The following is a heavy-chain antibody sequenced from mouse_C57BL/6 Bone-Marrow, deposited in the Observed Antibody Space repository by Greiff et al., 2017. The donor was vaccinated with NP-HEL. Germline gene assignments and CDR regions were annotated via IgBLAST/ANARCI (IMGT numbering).Heavy chain of an antibody. CDR1: GYTFTSYW. CDR3: AREGDYYGSSFDAMDY. Sequence: QVQLKQPGAELVMPGASVKLSCKASGYTFTSYWMHWVKQRPGQGLEWIGEIDPSDSYTNYNQKFKGKSTLTVDKSSSTAYMQLSSLTSEDSAVYYCAREGDYYGSSFDAMDYWGQGTSVTVSS. D-gene: IGHD1-1*01. J-gene: IGHJ4*01. CDR2: IDPSDSYT. V-gene: IGHV1-69*01.